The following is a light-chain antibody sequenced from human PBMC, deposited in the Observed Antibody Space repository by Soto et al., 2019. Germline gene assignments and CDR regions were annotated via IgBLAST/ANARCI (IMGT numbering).Light chain of an antibody. Sequence: DIQMTQSPSTLSGSLGDRVTITCRASQTISSWLAWYQQKPGKAPKLLIYVASTLQTGVPSRFSGSGSGTDFTLTISSLLPEDFATYYCQQSYNTPRTFGQGTKVDIK. CDR2: VAS. V-gene: IGKV1-39*01. CDR3: QQSYNTPRT. J-gene: IGKJ1*01. CDR1: QTISSW.